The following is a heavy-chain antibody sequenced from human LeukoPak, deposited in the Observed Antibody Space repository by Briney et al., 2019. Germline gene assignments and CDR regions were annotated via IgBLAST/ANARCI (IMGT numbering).Heavy chain of an antibody. J-gene: IGHJ5*02. Sequence: SETLSLTCTVSGGSISSSNYYWGWIRQSPGMGLDWIGSISHTGSTYHNPSLKSRVTISVDTSKNQFSLRLTSVTAADTAVYYCARDLGSYSSSWYGGYNWFDPWGQGTLVTVSS. CDR2: ISHTGST. CDR3: ARDLGSYSSSWYGGYNWFDP. V-gene: IGHV4-39*02. D-gene: IGHD6-13*01. CDR1: GGSISSSNYY.